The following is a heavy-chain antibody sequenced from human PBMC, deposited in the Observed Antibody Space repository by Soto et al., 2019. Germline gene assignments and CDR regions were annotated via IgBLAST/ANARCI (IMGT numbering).Heavy chain of an antibody. CDR2: INSDGSSA. CDR1: GFTFSNYW. J-gene: IGHJ4*02. V-gene: IGHV3-74*01. D-gene: IGHD1-7*01. CDR3: ARDTLELLYYFDY. Sequence: PGGSLRLSYAASGFTFSNYWMHWVRQSPGKGLVWVSRINSDGSSASYADSVKGRFTISRDNAKNTLYLQMNSLRAEDTAVYYCARDTLELLYYFDYWGQGTLVTVSS.